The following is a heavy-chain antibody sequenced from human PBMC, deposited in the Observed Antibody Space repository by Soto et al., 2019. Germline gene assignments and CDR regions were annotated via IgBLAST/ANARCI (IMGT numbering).Heavy chain of an antibody. CDR2: IYHSGST. J-gene: IGHJ4*02. CDR1: GASISSSNW. D-gene: IGHD3-10*01. CDR3: ARRWGEGRVDY. V-gene: IGHV4-4*02. Sequence: QVQLQESGPGLVKPSGTLSLTCAVSGASISSSNWWSWVRQPPGKGLEWIGEIYHSGSTNYNPSLKGRVTISVDKSRNQFSRTLSSVTAAATAVYYCARRWGEGRVDYWGQGTLVTVSS.